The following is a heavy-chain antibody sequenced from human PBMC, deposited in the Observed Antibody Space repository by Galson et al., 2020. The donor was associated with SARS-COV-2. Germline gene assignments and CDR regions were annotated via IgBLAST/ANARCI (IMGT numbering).Heavy chain of an antibody. CDR3: AGVFMGFDP. J-gene: IGHJ5*02. CDR1: GYSISSGYY. CDR2: IYHSGST. Sequence: SETLSLTCAVSGYSISSGYYWGWIRQPPGKRLGRIGSIYHSGSTYYNPALKSRVTISVDTSKNRFSLKLSSVTAADTAVYYCAGVFMGFDPWGQGTLVTVSS. V-gene: IGHV4-38-2*01.